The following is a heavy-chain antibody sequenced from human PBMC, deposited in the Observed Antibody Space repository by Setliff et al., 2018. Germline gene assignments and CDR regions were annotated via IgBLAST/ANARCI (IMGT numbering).Heavy chain of an antibody. CDR3: ARGGGRIRQLGATGVHTFDI. D-gene: IGHD1-26*01. Sequence: KPSETLSLTCTVSGGSIRNYYWSWIRQPPGKGLEWIGYIQTGGSTNYNPSLKSRVNISVDTSKKQFSLKLSSVTAADTAVYYCARGGGRIRQLGATGVHTFDIWGQGTVVTVSS. CDR1: GGSIRNYY. CDR2: IQTGGST. V-gene: IGHV4-4*08. J-gene: IGHJ3*02.